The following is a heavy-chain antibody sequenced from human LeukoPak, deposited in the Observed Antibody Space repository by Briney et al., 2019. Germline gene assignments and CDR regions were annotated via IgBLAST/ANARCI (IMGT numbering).Heavy chain of an antibody. CDR1: GFTFSSYA. CDR3: ARGRPHGNDY. J-gene: IGHJ4*02. D-gene: IGHD4-23*01. V-gene: IGHV3-23*01. CDR2: ISGGGSST. Sequence: GGSLRLSCAASGFTFSSYAMSWVRQAPGKGLEWVSGISGGGSSTYYADSVKGRFTISRDNSKNTLSLQMDSLRVEDTAVYYCARGRPHGNDYWGQGTLVTVSS.